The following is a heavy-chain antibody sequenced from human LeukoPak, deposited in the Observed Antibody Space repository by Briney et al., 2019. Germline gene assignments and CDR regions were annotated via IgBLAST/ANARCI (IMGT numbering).Heavy chain of an antibody. V-gene: IGHV3-13*01. Sequence: GGSLRLSCAASGFTFSSYDIHWVRQATGKGLEWVSAIGTAGDTYYPGSVKGRFTISRENAKNSLYLQMNSLRAGDTAMYYCARMAAAGTHFDYWGQGTLVTVSS. CDR1: GFTFSSYD. D-gene: IGHD6-13*01. J-gene: IGHJ4*02. CDR3: ARMAAAGTHFDY. CDR2: IGTAGDT.